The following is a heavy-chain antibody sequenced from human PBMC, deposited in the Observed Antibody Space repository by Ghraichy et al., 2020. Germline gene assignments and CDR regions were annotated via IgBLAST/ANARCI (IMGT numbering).Heavy chain of an antibody. J-gene: IGHJ6*03. CDR3: ASGCTVGSCYGYYFYPMDV. D-gene: IGHD2-15*01. V-gene: IGHV1-46*01. CDR2: INSGGGST. Sequence: ASVKVSCKTSGFTFTTSYVHWVRQAPGQGLEWMGTINSGGGSTSYAQKFQGRVTMSRDTSTTTVYMEMTSLTSEDTAVYYCASGCTVGSCYGYYFYPMDVWGQGTTVAVSS. CDR1: GFTFTTSY.